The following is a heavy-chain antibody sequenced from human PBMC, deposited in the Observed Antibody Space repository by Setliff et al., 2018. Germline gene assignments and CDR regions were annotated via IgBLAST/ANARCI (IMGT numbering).Heavy chain of an antibody. CDR1: GGSISSGSYY. CDR2: IYTSGST. J-gene: IGHJ6*02. D-gene: IGHD3-10*01. V-gene: IGHV4-61*02. CDR3: ARGGLWFGELLWKYYYYGMDV. Sequence: SETLSLTCTVSGGSISSGSYYWSWIRQPAGKGLEWIGRIYTSGSTNYKPSLKSRVTISVDTSKNQFSLKLSSVTAADTAVYYCARGGLWFGELLWKYYYYGMDVWGQGTTVTVSS.